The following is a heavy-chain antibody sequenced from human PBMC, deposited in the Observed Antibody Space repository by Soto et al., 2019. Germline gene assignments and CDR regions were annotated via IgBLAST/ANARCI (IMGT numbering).Heavy chain of an antibody. CDR1: GFTFSNYS. J-gene: IGHJ4*02. V-gene: IGHV3-48*01. D-gene: IGHD3-22*01. CDR3: ARDSFLDYADSSGYSFDY. Sequence: GGSHRLPYAASGFTFSNYSMTWVRQAPGKGLEWVSYISSSSSTIYYADSVKGRFTISRDKSKNTLYLQMNSLRAEDTAMYYCARDSFLDYADSSGYSFDYWGQGTLVTVSS. CDR2: ISSSSSTI.